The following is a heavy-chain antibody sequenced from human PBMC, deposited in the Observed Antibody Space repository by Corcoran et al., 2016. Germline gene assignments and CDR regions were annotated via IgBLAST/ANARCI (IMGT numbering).Heavy chain of an antibody. D-gene: IGHD3-3*01. V-gene: IGHV3-33*01. J-gene: IGHJ6*02. CDR3: ARRYYDFWSGYFYYYGMDG. CDR1: GFTFSSYG. CDR2: IWYDGSNK. Sequence: QVQLVESGGGVVQPGRSLRLSCAASGFTFSSYGMHWVRQAPGKGLEWVAVIWYDGSNKYYADSVKGRFTISRDNSKNTLYMQMNSLRAEDTAVYYCARRYYDFWSGYFYYYGMDGWGQGTTVTVSS.